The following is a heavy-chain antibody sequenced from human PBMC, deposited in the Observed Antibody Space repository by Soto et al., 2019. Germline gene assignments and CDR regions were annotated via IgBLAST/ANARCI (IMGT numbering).Heavy chain of an antibody. Sequence: GGSLRLSCAVSGLTVSGKKYVAWVRQAPGKGLEWVSGFYDLDGTYYVDSLKGRFTTSGDSSRTIVYLQMNGLRPEDTAVYYCATWHLQEHAYDVWGQGTTVTVSS. CDR2: FYDLDGT. CDR1: GLTVSGKKY. CDR3: ATWHLQEHAYDV. D-gene: IGHD4-4*01. V-gene: IGHV3-53*01. J-gene: IGHJ3*01.